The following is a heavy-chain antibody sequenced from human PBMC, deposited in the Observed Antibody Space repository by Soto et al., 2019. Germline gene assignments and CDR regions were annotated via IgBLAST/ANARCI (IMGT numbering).Heavy chain of an antibody. CDR2: IIPILGVA. V-gene: IGHV1-69*02. Sequence: QVQLVQSGADVKKPGSSVKVSCKASGGTFSSYTISWVRQAPGQGLEWMGRIIPILGVANYAHKFQGRVTITADKSTSTAYMELSSLRSEDTAAYYCAINYYDTAPYWGQGTMVTVSS. D-gene: IGHD3-22*01. J-gene: IGHJ3*01. CDR3: AINYYDTAPY. CDR1: GGTFSSYT.